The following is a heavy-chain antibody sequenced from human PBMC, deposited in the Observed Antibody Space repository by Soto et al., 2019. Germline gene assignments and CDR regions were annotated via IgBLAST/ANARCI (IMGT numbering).Heavy chain of an antibody. Sequence: SETLSLTCTVSGGSISSYYWSWIRQPPGKGLEWIGYIYYSGSTNYNPSLKSRVTISVDTSKNQFSLKLSSVTAADTAVYYCARVALGSSWYFDYWGQGTLVTVSS. CDR1: GGSISSYY. D-gene: IGHD6-13*01. CDR2: IYYSGST. V-gene: IGHV4-59*01. J-gene: IGHJ4*02. CDR3: ARVALGSSWYFDY.